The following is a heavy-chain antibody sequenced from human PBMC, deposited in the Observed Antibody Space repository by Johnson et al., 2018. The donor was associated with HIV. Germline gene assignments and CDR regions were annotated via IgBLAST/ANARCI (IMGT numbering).Heavy chain of an antibody. D-gene: IGHD6-6*01. CDR1: GFMFSSSW. J-gene: IGHJ3*02. CDR3: APIAAAAFDI. CDR2: IKQDGSET. Sequence: VQLVESGGGLIQPGGSLRLSCAASGFMFSSSWMSWVRQAPGKGLEWVANIKQDGSETYYVDSVKGRLTISRDNAKNSLYLQMNSLRAEDTAVYYCAPIAAAAFDIWGQGTMVTVSS. V-gene: IGHV3-7*01.